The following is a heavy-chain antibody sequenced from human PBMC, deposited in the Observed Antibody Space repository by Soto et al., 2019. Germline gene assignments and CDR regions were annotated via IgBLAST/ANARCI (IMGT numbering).Heavy chain of an antibody. J-gene: IGHJ5*02. CDR1: GYTFTSCG. Sequence: QVQLVQSGAEVKKPGASVKVSCKASGYTFTSCGISWVRQAPGRGLEWMGWISAYNGNTNYAQKLQGRVTMTTDTSTSTAYMELRSLRSDDTAVYYCARVYCSGGSCYGYWFDPWGQGTLVTVSS. D-gene: IGHD2-15*01. V-gene: IGHV1-18*01. CDR2: ISAYNGNT. CDR3: ARVYCSGGSCYGYWFDP.